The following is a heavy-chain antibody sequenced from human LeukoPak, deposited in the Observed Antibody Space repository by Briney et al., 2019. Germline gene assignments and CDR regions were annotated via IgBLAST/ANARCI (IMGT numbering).Heavy chain of an antibody. J-gene: IGHJ5*02. CDR3: GRERGITWFDP. D-gene: IGHD2-2*01. CDR2: IYYSGST. CDR1: GGSISSYY. Sequence: SETLSLTCTVSGGSISSYYWSWIRQPPGKGLEWIGYIYYSGSTNYNPSLMSRVTISVDPSKNKCSLRLRSVTVADTAVDYRGRERGITWFDPWGQGTLVTVSS. V-gene: IGHV4-59*01.